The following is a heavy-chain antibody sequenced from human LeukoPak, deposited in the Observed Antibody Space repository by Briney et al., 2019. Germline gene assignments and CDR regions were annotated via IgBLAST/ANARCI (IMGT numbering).Heavy chain of an antibody. J-gene: IGHJ4*02. CDR3: AKFAQRYCSGGSCHPFDY. V-gene: IGHV1-46*01. CDR2: INPSGASA. D-gene: IGHD2-15*01. Sequence: ASVKVSCKASGYTFTSYSIHWVRQAPGQGLEWMGIINPSGASASYAQKFQGRVTMTRDMSTGTVYLELSSLRFDDTAAYYCAKFAQRYCSGGSCHPFDYWGQGTLVTVSS. CDR1: GYTFTSYS.